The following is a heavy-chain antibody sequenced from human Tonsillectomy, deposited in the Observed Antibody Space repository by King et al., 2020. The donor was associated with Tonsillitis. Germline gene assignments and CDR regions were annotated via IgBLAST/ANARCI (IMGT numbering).Heavy chain of an antibody. D-gene: IGHD1-26*01. CDR3: VKGLSGPFLFYALDR. J-gene: IGHJ3*01. CDR2: ISWDSGNI. V-gene: IGHV3-9*01. Sequence: VQLVESGGGLVQPGRSLRLSCAASGFTYDAHAMHWVRQAPGKGLEWVSGISWDSGNIDYADSVKGRFTISRDNAKNSLYLQMNSLRPADTAFYYCVKGLSGPFLFYALDRWGQGTMVTVSS. CDR1: GFTYDAHA.